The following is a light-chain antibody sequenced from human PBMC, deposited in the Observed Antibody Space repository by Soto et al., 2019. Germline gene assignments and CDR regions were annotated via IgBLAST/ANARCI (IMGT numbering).Light chain of an antibody. J-gene: IGKJ1*01. CDR2: GAS. CDR3: QQYGSSPWT. Sequence: EIVLTRSPGTLSLSPGERATLSWRASQSVSSSYLAWYQQKPGQAPRLLIYGASSRATGIPDRFSGSGSGTDFTLTISRLEPEDFAVYYCQQYGSSPWTFGQGTMVDIK. V-gene: IGKV3-20*01. CDR1: QSVSSSY.